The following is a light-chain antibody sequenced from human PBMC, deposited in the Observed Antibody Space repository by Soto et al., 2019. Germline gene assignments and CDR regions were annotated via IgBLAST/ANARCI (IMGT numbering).Light chain of an antibody. Sequence: DIQMTQSPSSLSASIGDRVSITCRASKTIRSYLNWFQQKPGEAPKLLIYTTSTLQSGVPSRFSGSGSGTDFTLTISNLQPEDFATYYCQQGYDSPLTFGQGTRLEI. J-gene: IGKJ5*01. CDR1: KTIRSY. V-gene: IGKV1-39*01. CDR3: QQGYDSPLT. CDR2: TTS.